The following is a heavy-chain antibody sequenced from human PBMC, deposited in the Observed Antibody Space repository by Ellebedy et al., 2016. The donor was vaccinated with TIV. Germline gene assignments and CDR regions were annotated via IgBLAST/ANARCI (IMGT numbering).Heavy chain of an antibody. V-gene: IGHV3-66*01. CDR1: GFTVSSNY. D-gene: IGHD3-10*01. J-gene: IGHJ4*02. CDR3: ARAKAGTGSSDY. CDR2: IYSGGST. Sequence: GESLKISCEGSGFTVSSNYMRWVRQAPGKGLEWVSVIYSGGSTYYADSVKGRFTISRDNSKNTLYLQMNSLRAEDTAVYYCARAKAGTGSSDYWGQGTLVTVSS.